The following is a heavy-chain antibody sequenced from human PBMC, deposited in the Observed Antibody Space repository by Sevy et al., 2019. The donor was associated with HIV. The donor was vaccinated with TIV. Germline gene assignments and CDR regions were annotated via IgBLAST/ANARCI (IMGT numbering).Heavy chain of an antibody. D-gene: IGHD3-10*01. CDR2: INHSGST. Sequence: WETLSLTCAVYGGSFSGYYWSWIRQPPGKALEWIGEINHSGSTNYNPSLKSRVTISVDTSKNQFSLKLSSVTAADTAVYYCASADGSGSPDYWGQGTLVTVSS. CDR3: ASADGSGSPDY. CDR1: GGSFSGYY. J-gene: IGHJ4*02. V-gene: IGHV4-34*01.